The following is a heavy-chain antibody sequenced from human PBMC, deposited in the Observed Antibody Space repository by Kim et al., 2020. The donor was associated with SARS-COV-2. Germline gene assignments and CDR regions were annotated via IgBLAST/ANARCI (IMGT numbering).Heavy chain of an antibody. V-gene: IGHV3-30*04. Sequence: GGSLRLSCAASGFTFSSYAMHWVRQAPGKGLEWVAVISYDGSNKYYADSVKGRFTISRDNSKNTLYLQMNSLRAEDTAVYYCASGDYDYSDYWGQGTLVTVSS. D-gene: IGHD3-10*01. CDR1: GFTFSSYA. J-gene: IGHJ4*02. CDR2: ISYDGSNK. CDR3: ASGDYDYSDY.